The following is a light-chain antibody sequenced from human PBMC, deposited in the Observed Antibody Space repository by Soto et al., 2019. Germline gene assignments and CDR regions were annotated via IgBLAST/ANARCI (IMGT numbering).Light chain of an antibody. J-gene: IGLJ1*01. CDR3: AAWDDSLNGPHFV. Sequence: QPVLTQPPSASGTPGQRVTISCSGSSSNIETNTVTWYQQLPRTAPKLLIYKNNQRPSGVPDRFSGSKSGTSASLAISGLQSEDEADYYCAAWDDSLNGPHFVFGSGTKLTVL. CDR1: SSNIETNT. CDR2: KNN. V-gene: IGLV1-44*01.